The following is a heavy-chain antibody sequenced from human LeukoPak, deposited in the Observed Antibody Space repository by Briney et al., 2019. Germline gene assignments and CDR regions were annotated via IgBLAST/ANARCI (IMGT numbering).Heavy chain of an antibody. CDR1: RFTFSSYG. J-gene: IGHJ4*02. V-gene: IGHV3-30*18. CDR2: ISYDGSNK. CDR3: AKDPFDY. Sequence: GRSLRLSCAASRFTFSSYGMHWVRQAPGKGLEWVAVISYDGSNKYYADSVKGRFTISRDNSKNTLYLQMNSLRAEDTAVYYCAKDPFDYWGQGTLVTVSS.